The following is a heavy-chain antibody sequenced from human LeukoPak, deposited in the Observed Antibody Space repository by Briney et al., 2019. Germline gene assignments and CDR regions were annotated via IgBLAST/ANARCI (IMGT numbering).Heavy chain of an antibody. Sequence: PSETLSLTCTVSGDSISSINYYWGWVRQPPGKGLEWIGNIYYTGGSTNYNPSLKSRVTISVDTSKNQFSLQLRSVTAADTAVYYCARSPDVVLWFGELLAFHFDFWGQGHLVSLSS. D-gene: IGHD3-10*01. CDR3: ARSPDVVLWFGELLAFHFDF. J-gene: IGHJ4*02. CDR1: GDSISSINYY. CDR2: IYYTGGST. V-gene: IGHV4-39*01.